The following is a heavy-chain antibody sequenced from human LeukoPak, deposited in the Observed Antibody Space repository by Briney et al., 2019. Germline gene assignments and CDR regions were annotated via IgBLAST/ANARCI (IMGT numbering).Heavy chain of an antibody. Sequence: SETLPLTCTVSGGSISSSSYYWGWIRQPPGKGLEWIGSIYYSGSTYYNPSLKSRVTISVDTSKNQFSLKLSSVTAADTAVYYCARVRQNTYYYGSGSSPAFDIWGQGTMVTVSS. CDR1: GGSISSSSYY. D-gene: IGHD3-10*01. V-gene: IGHV4-39*07. J-gene: IGHJ3*02. CDR2: IYYSGST. CDR3: ARVRQNTYYYGSGSSPAFDI.